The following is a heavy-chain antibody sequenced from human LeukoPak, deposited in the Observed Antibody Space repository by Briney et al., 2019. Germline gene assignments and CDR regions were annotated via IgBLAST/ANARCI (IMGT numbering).Heavy chain of an antibody. CDR3: AKGLGYSDYEWCFDY. V-gene: IGHV3-7*01. J-gene: IGHJ4*02. D-gene: IGHD5-12*01. CDR2: IKQDGSEK. CDR1: GFTFSTYR. Sequence: GGSLRLSCAASGFTFSTYRMSWVRQAPGKGLEWVANIKQDGSEKHYVDSVKGRFTISRDNSKNTLNLQMNSLRPEDTAVYYCAKGLGYSDYEWCFDYWGQGTRVTVSS.